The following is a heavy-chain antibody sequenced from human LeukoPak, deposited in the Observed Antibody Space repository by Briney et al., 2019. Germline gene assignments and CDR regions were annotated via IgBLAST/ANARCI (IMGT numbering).Heavy chain of an antibody. CDR1: GGSISSSSYY. Sequence: SETLSLTCTVSGGSISSSSYYWGWIRQPPGKGLEWIGSIYYSGSTYYNPSLKSRVTISVDTSKNQFSLKLSSVTAADTAVYYCARGTTIDSALGGIRGQGTMVTVSS. D-gene: IGHD3-3*01. CDR2: IYYSGST. CDR3: ARGTTIDSALGGI. J-gene: IGHJ3*02. V-gene: IGHV4-39*07.